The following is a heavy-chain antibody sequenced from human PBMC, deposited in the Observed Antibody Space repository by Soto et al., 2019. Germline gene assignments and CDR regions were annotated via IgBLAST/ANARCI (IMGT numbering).Heavy chain of an antibody. CDR3: AKELGRDGYERVDAFDI. D-gene: IGHD5-12*01. CDR1: GFTFSSYA. J-gene: IGHJ3*02. CDR2: ISGSGGST. Sequence: GGSLRLSCAASGFTFSSYAMSWVRQAPGKGLEWVSAISGSGGSTYYADSVKGRFTISRDNSKNTLYLQMNSLRAEDTAVYYCAKELGRDGYERVDAFDIWGQGTMVTVSS. V-gene: IGHV3-23*01.